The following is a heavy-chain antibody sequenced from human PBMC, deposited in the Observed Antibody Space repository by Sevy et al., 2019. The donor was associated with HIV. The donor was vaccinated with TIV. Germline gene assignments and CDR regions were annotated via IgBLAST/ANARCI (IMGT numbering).Heavy chain of an antibody. CDR1: GYTLSQLS. CDR2: SDPEDGRT. V-gene: IGHV1-24*01. CDR3: ATTKDYYDSSGYTFDY. J-gene: IGHJ4*02. D-gene: IGHD3-22*01. Sequence: ASVKVSCKVSGYTLSQLSMHWVRQAPGKGLEWVGTSDPEDGRTIYAQKFQGRVTMTEDTSTDTAYMELNSLNSEDTAVYYCATTKDYYDSSGYTFDYWGQGTQVTVSS.